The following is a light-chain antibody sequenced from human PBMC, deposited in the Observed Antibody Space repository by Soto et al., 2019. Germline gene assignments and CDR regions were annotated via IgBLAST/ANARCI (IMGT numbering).Light chain of an antibody. CDR3: QQYGSSPRT. Sequence: EIVLTQSPGTLSLSPGERATLSCRASQSVSSSYLAWYQQKPGQAPRLLIYGASSRATGIPDRFSGSGSGTDFTFSISRLEPEDFAVYYCQQYGSSPRTFGQGTQLEIK. CDR1: QSVSSSY. CDR2: GAS. J-gene: IGKJ2*01. V-gene: IGKV3-20*01.